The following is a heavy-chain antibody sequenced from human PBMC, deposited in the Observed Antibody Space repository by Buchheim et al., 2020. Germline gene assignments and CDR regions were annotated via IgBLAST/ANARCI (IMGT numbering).Heavy chain of an antibody. CDR2: ISSSSSYT. V-gene: IGHV3-11*06. Sequence: QVQLVESGGGLVKPGGSLRLSCAASGFTFSDYYMSWIRQAPGKGLEWVSYISSSSSYTNYADSVKGRFTISRDNAKNSMYLQMNSLRAEDTAVYYCARDKYSSSWYRQDWFDPWGQGTL. CDR1: GFTFSDYY. D-gene: IGHD6-13*01. J-gene: IGHJ5*02. CDR3: ARDKYSSSWYRQDWFDP.